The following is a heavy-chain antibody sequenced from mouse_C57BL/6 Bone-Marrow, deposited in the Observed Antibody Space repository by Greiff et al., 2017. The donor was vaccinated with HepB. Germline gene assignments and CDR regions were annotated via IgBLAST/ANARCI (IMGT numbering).Heavy chain of an antibody. V-gene: IGHV1-22*01. D-gene: IGHD2-2*01. CDR2: INPNNGGT. CDR3: ARPIYYGYDVDY. CDR1: GYTFTDYN. Sequence: EVQLQQSGPELVKPGASVKMSCKASGYTFTDYNMHWVKQSHGKSLEWIGYINPNNGGTSYNQKFKGKATLTVNKSSSTAYMELRSLTSEDSAVYYCARPIYYGYDVDYWGQGTTLTVSS. J-gene: IGHJ2*01.